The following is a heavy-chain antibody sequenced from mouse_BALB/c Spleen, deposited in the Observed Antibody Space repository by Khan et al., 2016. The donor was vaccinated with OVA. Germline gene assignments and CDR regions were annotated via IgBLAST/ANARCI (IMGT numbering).Heavy chain of an antibody. Sequence: QVQLQQSGPGLAAPSQSLSITCTISGFSLTHYGVHWVRQPPGKGLEWLAVIWSDGSTTYNSALKSRLTITKDNSQSQVFLKMNSLQTDDTAIYFCARQPYYHYNIMDYWGQGTSVTVSS. V-gene: IGHV2-6-1*01. CDR1: GFSLTHYG. J-gene: IGHJ4*01. CDR3: ARQPYYHYNIMDY. D-gene: IGHD2-10*01. CDR2: IWSDGST.